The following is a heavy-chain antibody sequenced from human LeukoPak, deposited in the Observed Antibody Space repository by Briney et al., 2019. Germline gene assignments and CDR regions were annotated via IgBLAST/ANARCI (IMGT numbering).Heavy chain of an antibody. CDR1: GGSFSGYY. CDR2: INHSGST. V-gene: IGHV4-34*01. J-gene: IGHJ4*02. CDR3: ARGTLKSPTRPRDY. Sequence: SETLSLTCAVYGGSFSGYYWSWIRQPPGKGLEWIGEINHSGSTNYNPSLKSRVTISVDTSKNQFSLKRTSVTAADTAVYYCARGTLKSPTRPRDYWGQGNLVTVSS.